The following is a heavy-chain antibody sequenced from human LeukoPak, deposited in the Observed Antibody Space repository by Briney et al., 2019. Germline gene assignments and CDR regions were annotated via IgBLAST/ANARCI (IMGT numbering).Heavy chain of an antibody. V-gene: IGHV3-15*01. CDR1: GFIFSGAY. D-gene: IGHD7-27*01. CDR2: IKNEIDGGRP. Sequence: GGSLRLSCAASGFIFSGAYMTWVRQAPGKGLEWVGRIKNEIDGGRPDHAAPVNGRFIISRDDSKNTLYLQMNSLKTEDTGVYYCATVRRAVTGDFDYWGQGTLVTVSS. CDR3: ATVRRAVTGDFDY. J-gene: IGHJ4*02.